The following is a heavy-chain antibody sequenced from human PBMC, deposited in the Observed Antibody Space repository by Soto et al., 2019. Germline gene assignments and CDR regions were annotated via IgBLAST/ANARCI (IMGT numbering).Heavy chain of an antibody. D-gene: IGHD3-3*01. CDR2: IYYSGST. Sequence: SETLSLTCTVSGGSISSYYWSWIRQPPGKGLEWIGYIYYSGSTNYNPSLKSRVTISVDTPKNQFSLKLSSVTAADTAVYYCARTLFTKSRSMDEWFDPWGQGTLVTVSS. J-gene: IGHJ5*02. CDR1: GGSISSYY. CDR3: ARTLFTKSRSMDEWFDP. V-gene: IGHV4-59*01.